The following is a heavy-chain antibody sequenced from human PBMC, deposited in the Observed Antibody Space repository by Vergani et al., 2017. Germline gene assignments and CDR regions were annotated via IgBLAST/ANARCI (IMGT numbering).Heavy chain of an antibody. V-gene: IGHV1-69*12. Sequence: QVQLVQSGAEVKKPGSSVQVSCKASGGTFSSYAISWVRQAPGQGLEWMGGIIPIFGTANYAQKFQGRVTITADESTSTAYMELSSLRSEDTAVYYCAREEXNYGFGTPRGAFDIWGQGTMVTVSS. J-gene: IGHJ3*02. CDR3: AREEXNYGFGTPRGAFDI. D-gene: IGHD3-10*01. CDR2: IIPIFGTA. CDR1: GGTFSSYA.